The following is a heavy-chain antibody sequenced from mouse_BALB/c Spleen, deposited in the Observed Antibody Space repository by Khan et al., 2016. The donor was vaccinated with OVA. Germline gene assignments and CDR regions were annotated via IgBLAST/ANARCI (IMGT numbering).Heavy chain of an antibody. CDR3: TGSQGNYILDL. D-gene: IGHD2-1*01. CDR2: INTYTGEA. V-gene: IGHV9-1*02. Sequence: QVQLQQSGPELKKPGETVRISCKASGYTFTDYGVNWVKQAPGEGLMWMAWINTYTGEATYVDEFKGRFAFSLETSASTAYLQIYNLKYEDVATYVCTGSQGNYILDLWGQGTTLTVSS. J-gene: IGHJ2*01. CDR1: GYTFTDYG.